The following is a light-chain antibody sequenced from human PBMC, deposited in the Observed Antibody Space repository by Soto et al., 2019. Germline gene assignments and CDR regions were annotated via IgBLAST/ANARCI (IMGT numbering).Light chain of an antibody. CDR3: QQINNYPLT. Sequence: DIQLTQSPSFLSASVGDRVIITCRASQDIASYLAWYQQKPGKAPKLLIYAASTLESGVPSRFSGSGSGTEFTLTISSLQPEDFANYYCQQINNYPLTFGQGTKVEIK. J-gene: IGKJ1*01. CDR2: AAS. CDR1: QDIASY. V-gene: IGKV1-9*01.